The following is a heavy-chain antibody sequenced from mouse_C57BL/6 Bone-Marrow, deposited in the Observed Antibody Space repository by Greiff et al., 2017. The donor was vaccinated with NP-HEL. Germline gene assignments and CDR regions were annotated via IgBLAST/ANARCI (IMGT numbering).Heavy chain of an antibody. J-gene: IGHJ2*01. CDR1: GFNITDYY. V-gene: IGHV14-1*01. D-gene: IGHD2-5*01. CDR2: IDPEDGDT. Sequence: DVKLQESGAELVRPGASVKLSCTASGFNITDYYMHWVKQRPEQGLEWIGRIDPEDGDTEYAPKFQGKATMTADTSSNTAYLLLSSLTSEDTAVYYCTTGSKVYFDYWGQGTTLTVSS. CDR3: TTGSKVYFDY.